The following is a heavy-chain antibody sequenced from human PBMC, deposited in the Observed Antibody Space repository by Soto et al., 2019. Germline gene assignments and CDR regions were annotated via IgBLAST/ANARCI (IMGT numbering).Heavy chain of an antibody. D-gene: IGHD4-17*01. V-gene: IGHV4-4*02. CDR2: IYHSGST. CDR3: ARVVRYGDYLDY. Sequence: SETLSLTCAVSSGYISSSNWCSRISQPPGKGLEWIGEIYHSGSTNYNPSLKSRVTISVDKSKNQFSLKLSSVTAADTAVYYCARVVRYGDYLDYCGQGTLVTVSS. CDR1: SGYISSSNW. J-gene: IGHJ4*02.